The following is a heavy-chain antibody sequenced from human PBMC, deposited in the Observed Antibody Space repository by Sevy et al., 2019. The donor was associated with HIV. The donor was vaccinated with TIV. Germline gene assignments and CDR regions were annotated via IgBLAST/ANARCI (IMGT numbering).Heavy chain of an antibody. J-gene: IGHJ6*02. CDR1: GFTFSSYA. D-gene: IGHD2-15*01. Sequence: GGSLRLSCAASGFTFSSYAMSWVRQAPGKGLDWVSSVSVTGRSTYYADSVEGRFTISRDNSKSTLYLQMNSLRADDTAVYYCAKGYCSGGSCPRDYYYYGMDVWGQGTTVTVSS. CDR3: AKGYCSGGSCPRDYYYYGMDV. V-gene: IGHV3-23*01. CDR2: VSVTGRST.